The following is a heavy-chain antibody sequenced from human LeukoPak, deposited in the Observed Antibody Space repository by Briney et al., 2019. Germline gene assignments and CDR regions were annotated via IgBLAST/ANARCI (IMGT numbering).Heavy chain of an antibody. CDR3: ARGSGSFHHFDY. V-gene: IGHV1-69*04. J-gene: IGHJ4*02. Sequence: SVKVSCKASGGTFSSYAISWVPQAPGQGLEWMGRIIPILGIANYAQKFQGRVTITADKSTSTAYMELSSLRSEDTAVYYCARGSGSFHHFDYWGQGTLVTVSS. CDR2: IIPILGIA. D-gene: IGHD1-26*01. CDR1: GGTFSSYA.